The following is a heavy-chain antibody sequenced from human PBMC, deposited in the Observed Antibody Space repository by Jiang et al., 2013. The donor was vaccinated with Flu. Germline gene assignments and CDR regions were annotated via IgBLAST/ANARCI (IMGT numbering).Heavy chain of an antibody. V-gene: IGHV2-5*02. CDR2: IFWDDDK. CDR3: ARSLPLRRGTYHFDY. D-gene: IGHD3-16*01. CDR1: GFSLTTTAVG. Sequence: KPTQTLTLTCTFSGFSLTTTAVGVGWIRQPPGKALEWLAHIFWDDDKRYSPSLKSRLTITKDTSKNQVVLTMTNMDPVDTATYFCARSLPLRRGTYHFDYWGQGTLVTVST. J-gene: IGHJ4*02.